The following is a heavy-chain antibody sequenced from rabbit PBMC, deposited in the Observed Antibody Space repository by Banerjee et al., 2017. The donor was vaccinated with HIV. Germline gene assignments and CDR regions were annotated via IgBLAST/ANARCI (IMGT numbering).Heavy chain of an antibody. CDR1: GFSFSSSYY. Sequence: QEQLVESGGGLVQPEGSLALTCTASGFSFSSSYYMCWVRQAPGKGLEWIGCIYTGASGSTAYASWAKGRFTVSKTSSTTVTLQMTSLTAADTATYFCARDLPGVIGWNFGWWGPGTLVTVS. D-gene: IGHD1-1*01. V-gene: IGHV1S45*01. CDR2: IYTGASGST. CDR3: ARDLPGVIGWNFGW. J-gene: IGHJ4*01.